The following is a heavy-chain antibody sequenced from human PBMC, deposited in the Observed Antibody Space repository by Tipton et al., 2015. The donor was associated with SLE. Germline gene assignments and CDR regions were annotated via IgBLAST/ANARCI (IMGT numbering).Heavy chain of an antibody. D-gene: IGHD7-27*01. CDR1: GGSISRYH. Sequence: TLSLTCTVSGGSISRYHWNWIRQPPGKGLDWIGYIFYSGSTNYNPSLKSRVTISLDTSKNQFSLKLSSVTAADTAVYYCARDPNGGYGSFDYWGLGALVTVSS. CDR2: IFYSGST. J-gene: IGHJ4*02. V-gene: IGHV4-59*12. CDR3: ARDPNGGYGSFDY.